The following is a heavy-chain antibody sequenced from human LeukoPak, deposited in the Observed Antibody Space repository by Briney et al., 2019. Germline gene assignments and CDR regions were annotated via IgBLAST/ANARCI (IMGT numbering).Heavy chain of an antibody. D-gene: IGHD3-22*01. CDR3: ARDGNYDSSGYYYSDY. J-gene: IGHJ4*02. Sequence: GASVKVSCKASGGTFSSYAISWVRQAPGQGLEWMGGIIPIFGTANYAQKFQGRVTITADESTSTAYMELSILRSEDTAVYYCARDGNYDSSGYYYSDYWGQGTLVTVSS. CDR2: IIPIFGTA. CDR1: GGTFSSYA. V-gene: IGHV1-69*01.